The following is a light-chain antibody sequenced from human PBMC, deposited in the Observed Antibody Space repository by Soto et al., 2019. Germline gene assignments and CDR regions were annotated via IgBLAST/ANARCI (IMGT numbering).Light chain of an antibody. CDR1: QSVSSSY. V-gene: IGKV3-20*01. J-gene: IGKJ1*01. CDR2: GAS. CDR3: QQYVFSPRT. Sequence: EIVLTQSPGTLSLSPGERATLSCRASQSVSSSYLAWYQQKPGQAPRLLIYGASSRATGIPDRFSGSGSGTDFTLTISRLEAEDFAVYYCQQYVFSPRTFGQGTKVEI.